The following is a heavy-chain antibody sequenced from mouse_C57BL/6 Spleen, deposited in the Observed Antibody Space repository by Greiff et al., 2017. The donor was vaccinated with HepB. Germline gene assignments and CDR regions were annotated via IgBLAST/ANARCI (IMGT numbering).Heavy chain of an antibody. CDR3: ARYYDGYYLDY. V-gene: IGHV1-82*01. Sequence: QVQLQQSGPELVKHGASVKISCKASGYAFSSSWMNWVKQRPGKGLEWIGRIYPGDGDTNYNGKFKGKATLTADKSSSTAYMQLSSLTSEDSAVYFCARYYDGYYLDYWGQGTTLTVSS. D-gene: IGHD2-3*01. CDR1: GYAFSSSW. CDR2: IYPGDGDT. J-gene: IGHJ2*01.